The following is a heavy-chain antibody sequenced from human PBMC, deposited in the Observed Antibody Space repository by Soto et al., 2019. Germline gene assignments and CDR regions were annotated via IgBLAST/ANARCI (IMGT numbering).Heavy chain of an antibody. CDR2: IYYSGST. Sequence: PSETLSLTCTVSGGSISSYYWSWIRQPPGKGLEWIGYIYYSGSTNYNPSLKSRVTISVDTSKNQFSLKLSSVTAADTAVYYCARDISLERREGAFDIWGQGTMVTVSS. D-gene: IGHD1-1*01. CDR3: ARDISLERREGAFDI. V-gene: IGHV4-59*01. CDR1: GGSISSYY. J-gene: IGHJ3*02.